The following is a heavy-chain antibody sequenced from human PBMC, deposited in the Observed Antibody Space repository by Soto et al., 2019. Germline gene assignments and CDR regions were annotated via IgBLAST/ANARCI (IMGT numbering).Heavy chain of an antibody. CDR1: GDSVSSNSAA. CDR3: AREGVAVAGTIYYGMDV. Sequence: PSQTLSLTCAISGDSVSSNSAAWNWIRQSPSRGLEWLGRTYYRSKWYNDYAVSVKSRITINPDTSKNQFSLQLNSVTPEDAAVYYCAREGVAVAGTIYYGMDVWGQGTTVTVSS. D-gene: IGHD6-13*01. J-gene: IGHJ6*02. CDR2: TYYRSKWYN. V-gene: IGHV6-1*01.